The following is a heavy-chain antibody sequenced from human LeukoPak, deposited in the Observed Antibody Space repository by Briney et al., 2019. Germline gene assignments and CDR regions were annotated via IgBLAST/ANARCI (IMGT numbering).Heavy chain of an antibody. V-gene: IGHV1-8*01. CDR1: GYTFTNFD. D-gene: IGHD6-6*01. J-gene: IGHJ5*02. CDR3: ARGRTTGRSSLLGWFNP. CDR2: MNPDSGTT. Sequence: AASVTVSCRASGYTFTNFDINWVRQASGQGLEWMGWMNPDSGTTGYAQKFQGRVTVTRDTSMSTAYMELSSLSFEDTAVYYCARGRTTGRSSLLGWFNPWGQAPLSPSPQ.